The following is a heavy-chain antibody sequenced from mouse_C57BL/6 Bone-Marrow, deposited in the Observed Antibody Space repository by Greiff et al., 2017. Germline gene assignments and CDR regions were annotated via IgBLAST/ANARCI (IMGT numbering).Heavy chain of an antibody. CDR2: ISYDGSN. D-gene: IGHD2-3*01. CDR1: GYSITSCYY. CDR3: AIYDGYPFAY. V-gene: IGHV3-6*01. Sequence: EVKLVESGPGLVKPSQSLSLTCSVTGYSITSCYYWNWIRQLPGNKLEWMGYISYDGSNNYNPSLKNRNSITRDTSKNQFVLKLNSVTTEDTATYYCAIYDGYPFAYWGQGTLVTVSA. J-gene: IGHJ3*01.